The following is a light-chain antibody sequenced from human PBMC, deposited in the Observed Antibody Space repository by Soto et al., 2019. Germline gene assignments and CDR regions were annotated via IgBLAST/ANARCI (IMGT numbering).Light chain of an antibody. V-gene: IGKV3-11*01. CDR2: DTF. Sequence: EIVLTQSPDTLSLSPGERATLSCRASQSVDRFLAWYQQKPGQAPRLLIYDTFNRATGIPARFSGSGSGTDFTLTISSLEPEDFAVYYCQQRYKWPPITFGQGTRLEIK. J-gene: IGKJ5*01. CDR3: QQRYKWPPIT. CDR1: QSVDRF.